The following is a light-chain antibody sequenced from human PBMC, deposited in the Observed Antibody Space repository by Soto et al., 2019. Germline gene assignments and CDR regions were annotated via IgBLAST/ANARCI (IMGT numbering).Light chain of an antibody. Sequence: EIILTQSPGTLSVSPGDRVTLSCRASQSISINLAWYQHKPGQAPRLLIHGGSTRATGIPDRISGSGSGTEFTLTISSLQSEDFAVYYCHQFRNWPWTFGQGTKVEVK. CDR2: GGS. J-gene: IGKJ1*01. CDR1: QSISIN. CDR3: HQFRNWPWT. V-gene: IGKV3D-15*01.